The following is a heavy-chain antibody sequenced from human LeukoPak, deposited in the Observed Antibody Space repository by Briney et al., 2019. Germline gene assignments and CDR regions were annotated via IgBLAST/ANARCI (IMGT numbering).Heavy chain of an antibody. D-gene: IGHD6-13*01. J-gene: IGHJ4*02. CDR1: GGSISSYY. CDR3: ASTYSSSWYGPPGY. CDR2: IFYSGGT. Sequence: SETLSLTCTVSGGSISSYYWSWIRQPTGKGLEWIGYIFYSGGTNYNPSLKSRVSISVDTSKNQFSLKLSSVTAADTAVYYCASTYSSSWYGPPGYWGQGTLVTVSS. V-gene: IGHV4-59*08.